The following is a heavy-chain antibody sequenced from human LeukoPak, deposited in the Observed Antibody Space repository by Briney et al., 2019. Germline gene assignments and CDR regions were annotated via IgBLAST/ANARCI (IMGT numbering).Heavy chain of an antibody. Sequence: GASVKVSCEASGYTFTSYGISWVRQAPGQGLEWMGWISAYNGNTNYAQKLQGRVTMTTDTSTSTAYMELRSLRSDDTAVYYCARDRASSDIVVVPAAMRFDPWGQGTLVTVSS. CDR3: ARDRASSDIVVVPAAMRFDP. D-gene: IGHD2-2*01. CDR1: GYTFTSYG. J-gene: IGHJ5*02. CDR2: ISAYNGNT. V-gene: IGHV1-18*04.